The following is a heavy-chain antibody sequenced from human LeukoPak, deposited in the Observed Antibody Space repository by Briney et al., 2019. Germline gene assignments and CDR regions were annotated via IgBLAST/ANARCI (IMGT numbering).Heavy chain of an antibody. V-gene: IGHV1-69*05. CDR2: IIPIFGTA. Sequence: SVKVSCKASGGTFSSYAISWVRQAPGRGLEWMGRIIPIFGTANYAQKFQGRVTITTDESTSTAYMELSSLRSEDTAVYYCARDRDGYNSVRSYWYFDLWGRGTLVTVSS. CDR1: GGTFSSYA. CDR3: ARDRDGYNSVRSYWYFDL. D-gene: IGHD5-24*01. J-gene: IGHJ2*01.